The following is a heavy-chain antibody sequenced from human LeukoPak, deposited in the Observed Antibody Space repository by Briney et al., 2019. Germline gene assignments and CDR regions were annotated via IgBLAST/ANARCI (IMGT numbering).Heavy chain of an antibody. J-gene: IGHJ4*02. CDR3: ARDPFTMVRGVIVDY. Sequence: GGSLRLSCAASGFTFSSYDMHWVRQATGKGLEWVSAIGTAGDTYYPGSVKGRFTISRDNAKNSLYLQMNSLRAEDTAVYYCARDPFTMVRGVIVDYWGQGTLVTVSS. CDR1: GFTFSSYD. CDR2: IGTAGDT. D-gene: IGHD3-10*01. V-gene: IGHV3-13*01.